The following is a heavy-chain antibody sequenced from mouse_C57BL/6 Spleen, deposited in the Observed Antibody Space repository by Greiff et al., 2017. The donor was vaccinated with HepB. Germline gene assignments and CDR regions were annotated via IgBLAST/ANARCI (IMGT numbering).Heavy chain of an antibody. Sequence: VQLQQSGPELVKPGASVKMSCKASGYTFTDYNMHWVKQSHGKSLEGSGYLIPNNGGTSYNQKFKGKPTLTVNKSSSTAYMELRSLTSEDSAVYYCARWEVVATDYWGQGTTRTVSS. V-gene: IGHV1-22*01. J-gene: IGHJ2*01. CDR1: GYTFTDYN. CDR3: ARWEVVATDY. D-gene: IGHD1-1*01. CDR2: LIPNNGGT.